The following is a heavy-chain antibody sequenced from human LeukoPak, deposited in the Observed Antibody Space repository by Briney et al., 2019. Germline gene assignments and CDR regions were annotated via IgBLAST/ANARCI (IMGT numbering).Heavy chain of an antibody. D-gene: IGHD3-22*01. Sequence: GGSLRLSCAASGFTFSSYAMHWVRQAPGKGLEWVAVISYDGSNKYYADSVKGRFTFSRDNSKNTLYLQMNSLRAEDTAVYYCARGQYYYDSSVAFDIWGQGTMVTVSS. CDR1: GFTFSSYA. CDR3: ARGQYYYDSSVAFDI. CDR2: ISYDGSNK. J-gene: IGHJ3*02. V-gene: IGHV3-30-3*01.